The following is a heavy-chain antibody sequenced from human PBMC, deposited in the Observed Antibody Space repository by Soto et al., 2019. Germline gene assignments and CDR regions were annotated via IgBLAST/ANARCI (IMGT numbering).Heavy chain of an antibody. CDR3: AKMVGRIVGATTGPLDI. Sequence: EVQLLESGGGLGQPGGSLRLSCVASGFTYNVMNWVRQAPGKGLEWVSGFGHNGETTFYADSVRGRFTISRDNSKNMISLQMDSLRVEDTAVYYCAKMVGRIVGATTGPLDIWGRGTLVTVAT. D-gene: IGHD1-26*01. V-gene: IGHV3-23*01. CDR1: GFTYNV. J-gene: IGHJ3*02. CDR2: FGHNGETT.